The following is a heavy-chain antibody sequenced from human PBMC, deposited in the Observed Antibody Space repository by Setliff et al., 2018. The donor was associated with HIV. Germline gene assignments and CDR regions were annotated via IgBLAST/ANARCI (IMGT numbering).Heavy chain of an antibody. CDR1: GGSISSGSYY. J-gene: IGHJ4*02. CDR2: MDPSGST. D-gene: IGHD6-13*01. CDR3: ARDATVISWGFDF. Sequence: SETLSLTCTVSGGSISSGSYYWSWIRQPAGKGLEWIGRMDPSGSTNYNPSLKSRVTISVDTSKNQFSLKLTSVTAADTAVYYCARDATVISWGFDFWGQGTLVTVSS. V-gene: IGHV4-61*02.